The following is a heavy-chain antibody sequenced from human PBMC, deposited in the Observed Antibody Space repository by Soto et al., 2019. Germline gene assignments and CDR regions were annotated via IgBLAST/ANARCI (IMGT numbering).Heavy chain of an antibody. V-gene: IGHV3-23*01. D-gene: IGHD2-15*01. CDR2: ISGSGGST. CDR1: GFTFSSYA. J-gene: IGHJ6*03. CDR3: ASDGLNGSGGRCFGVPMDV. Sequence: PGGSLRLSCAASGFTFSSYAMSWVRQAPGKGLEWVSAISGSGGSTYYADSVKGRFTISRDNSKNTLYLQMNSLRAEDTAVYYCASDGLNGSGGRCFGVPMDVWGKGTTVTVSS.